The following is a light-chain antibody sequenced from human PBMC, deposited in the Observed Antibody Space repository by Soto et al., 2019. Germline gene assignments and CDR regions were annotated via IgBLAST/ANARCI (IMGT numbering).Light chain of an antibody. CDR1: QGIGNN. J-gene: IGKJ1*01. CDR2: TAS. CDR3: QKYDSVPWS. Sequence: DIQMTQSPSSLSASVGDRVTITCQASQGIGNNLAWYQQKPGKVPKVLIYTASTLHSGVPSRFSGSGSGTDFTLTINSLQPEDVATYFSQKYDSVPWSFGQGTRVEI. V-gene: IGKV1-27*01.